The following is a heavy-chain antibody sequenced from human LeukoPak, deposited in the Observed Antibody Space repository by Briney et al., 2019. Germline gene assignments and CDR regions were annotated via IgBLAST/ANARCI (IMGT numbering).Heavy chain of an antibody. J-gene: IGHJ4*02. Sequence: GGSLRLSCAASGFTFTTYSMKWVRQAPGKGLEWVSSNSSGSSYIYYADSAKGRFTISRDNAKNSLYLQMNSLRAEDTAVYHCARDGRHYDTTGYYPLFDYWGQGTLVTVSS. D-gene: IGHD3-22*01. CDR2: NSSGSSYI. CDR1: GFTFTTYS. V-gene: IGHV3-21*01. CDR3: ARDGRHYDTTGYYPLFDY.